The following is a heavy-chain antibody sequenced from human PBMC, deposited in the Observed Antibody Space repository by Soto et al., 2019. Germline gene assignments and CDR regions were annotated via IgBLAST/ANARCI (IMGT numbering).Heavy chain of an antibody. CDR2: ISAYNGNT. J-gene: IGHJ4*02. D-gene: IGHD3-16*01. Sequence: VQLVQSGAEVKKPGASVQVSCKASGYTFTNFGISWVRQAPGQGLEWMGWISAYNGNTNYAQNFQDRVTMTTDTSTRTAYIEQRSLRSDDTAVYYCARGGTPLDDWGPETQVTVTS. V-gene: IGHV1-18*01. CDR1: GYTFTNFG. CDR3: ARGGTPLDD.